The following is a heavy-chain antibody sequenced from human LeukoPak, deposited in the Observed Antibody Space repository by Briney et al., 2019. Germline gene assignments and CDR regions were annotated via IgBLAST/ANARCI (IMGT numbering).Heavy chain of an antibody. J-gene: IGHJ6*02. Sequence: GESLRLSCAASGFTFSSYSMNWVRQAPGKGLEWVSSISSSSSYIYYADSVKGRFTISRDNAKNSLYLRMNSLRAEDTAVYYCARGSAGEYYDFWSGYSGTPYYYYGMDVWGQGTTVTVSS. CDR3: ARGSAGEYYDFWSGYSGTPYYYYGMDV. D-gene: IGHD3-3*01. CDR1: GFTFSSYS. CDR2: ISSSSSYI. V-gene: IGHV3-21*01.